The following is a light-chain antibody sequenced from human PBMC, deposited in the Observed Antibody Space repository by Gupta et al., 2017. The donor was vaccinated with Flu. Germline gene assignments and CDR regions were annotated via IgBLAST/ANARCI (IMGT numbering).Light chain of an antibody. CDR1: PSVSSY. CDR3: QQRSYGPPVYT. J-gene: IGKJ2*01. Sequence: EIELTQSPATLSLSPGERATRSCRASPSVSSYLACYQQKPGKAPRLLIYDASTRATGIPARVSGSGCGTDFTLTISSLEPEDFAVYFCQQRSYGPPVYTFGQGTKLEIK. CDR2: DAS. V-gene: IGKV3-11*01.